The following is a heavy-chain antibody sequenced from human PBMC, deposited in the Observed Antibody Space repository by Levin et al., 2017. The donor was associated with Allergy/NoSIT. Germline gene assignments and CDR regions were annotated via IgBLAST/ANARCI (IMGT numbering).Heavy chain of an antibody. Sequence: GGSLRLSCAASGFTFSSYAMHWVRQAPGKGLEWVAVILYDGNNKYYADSVKGRFTISRDNSKNTLYLQMNSLRAEDTAVYYCAKVWGSKVGDYWGQGTLVTVSS. CDR1: GFTFSSYA. CDR3: AKVWGSKVGDY. J-gene: IGHJ4*02. CDR2: ILYDGNNK. V-gene: IGHV3-30*18. D-gene: IGHD1-26*01.